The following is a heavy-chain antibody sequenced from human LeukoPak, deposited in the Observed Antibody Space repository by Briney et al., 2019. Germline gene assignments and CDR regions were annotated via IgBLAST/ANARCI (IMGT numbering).Heavy chain of an antibody. CDR3: ARLLGDRTIYDY. V-gene: IGHV3-7*01. J-gene: IGHJ4*02. D-gene: IGHD2-21*01. CDR2: INQGGGDT. CDR1: GFTFRTCW. Sequence: GGSLRLSCAASGFTFRTCWMSWVRQAPGKGLEWLASINQGGGDTYYVESVKGRFTISRDNAMNSFFLQMNNLRVEDTAVYYCARLLGDRTIYDYWGQGTLVTVSS.